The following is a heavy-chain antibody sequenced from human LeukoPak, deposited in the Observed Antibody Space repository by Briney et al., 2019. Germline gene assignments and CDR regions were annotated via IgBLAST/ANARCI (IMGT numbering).Heavy chain of an antibody. V-gene: IGHV3-23*01. CDR1: GFTFSSYA. CDR2: ISGGGGRP. J-gene: IGHJ4*02. Sequence: GGSLRLSCAASGFTFSSYAMSWVRQAPGKGLEWVSAISGGGGRPYYADSVKGRFTISRDNSKNTLYLQMNSLRAEDTAVYYCAKDTGDSSGYYDFDYWGQGTLVTVSS. D-gene: IGHD3-22*01. CDR3: AKDTGDSSGYYDFDY.